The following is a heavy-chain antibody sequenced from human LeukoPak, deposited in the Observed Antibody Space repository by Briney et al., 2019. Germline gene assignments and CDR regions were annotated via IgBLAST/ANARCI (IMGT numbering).Heavy chain of an antibody. CDR1: GGSISSYY. CDR3: ARGNSGYYYGMDV. V-gene: IGHV4-59*01. J-gene: IGHJ6*04. D-gene: IGHD2/OR15-2a*01. Sequence: SETLSLTCTVSGGSISSYYWSWIRQPPGKGLEWIGYIYYSGTTNYNPSLKSRVTISIDTSKSQFSLKLNSVTAADTAVYYCARGNSGYYYGMDVWGKGTTVTVSS. CDR2: IYYSGTT.